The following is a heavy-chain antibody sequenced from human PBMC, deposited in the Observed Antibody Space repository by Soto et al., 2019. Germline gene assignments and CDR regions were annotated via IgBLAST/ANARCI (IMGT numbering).Heavy chain of an antibody. Sequence: PSETLSLTCTVSGGSISSGGYYWSWIRQHPGKGLEWIGYIYYSGSTYYNPSLKSRVTISVDTSKNQFSLKLSSVTAADTAVYYCARARKDIVLMVYAQGEAFDIWGQGTMVTVSS. J-gene: IGHJ3*02. D-gene: IGHD2-8*01. CDR1: GGSISSGGYY. CDR3: ARARKDIVLMVYAQGEAFDI. CDR2: IYYSGST. V-gene: IGHV4-31*03.